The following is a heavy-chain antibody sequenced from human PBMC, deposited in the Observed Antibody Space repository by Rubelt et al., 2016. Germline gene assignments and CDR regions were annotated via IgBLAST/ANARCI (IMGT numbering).Heavy chain of an antibody. J-gene: IGHJ4*02. CDR3: AHSSALTAVAGRRAAGVFDY. D-gene: IGHD6-19*01. CDR2: IYWDDDK. V-gene: IGHV2-5*02. CDR1: GFSLSTSGVG. Sequence: QITLKESGPTLVKPTQTLTPTCTFSGFSLSTSGVGVGWIRQPPGKALEWLALIYWDDDKRYSPSLKSRLTITKDPPKNQLGLTMTNMDPVDTATYYCAHSSALTAVAGRRAAGVFDYWGQGTLVTVSS.